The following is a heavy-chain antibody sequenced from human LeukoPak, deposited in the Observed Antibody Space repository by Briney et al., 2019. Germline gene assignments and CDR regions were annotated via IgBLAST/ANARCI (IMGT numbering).Heavy chain of an antibody. CDR2: IYYSGST. Sequence: SETLSLTCTVSGGSISSYYWSWIRQPPGKGLEWIGYIYYSGSTNYSPSLKSRVTISVDTSKNQFSLKLSSVTAADTAVYYCASYSSGARALGYWGQGTLVTVSS. CDR1: GGSISSYY. J-gene: IGHJ4*02. V-gene: IGHV4-59*01. CDR3: ASYSSGARALGY. D-gene: IGHD6-25*01.